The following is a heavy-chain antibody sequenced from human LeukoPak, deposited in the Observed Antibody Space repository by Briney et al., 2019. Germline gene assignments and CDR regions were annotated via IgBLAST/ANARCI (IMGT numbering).Heavy chain of an antibody. D-gene: IGHD3-22*01. CDR1: GYTFTSYY. J-gene: IGHJ4*02. CDR3: ARGTMIIVVNLYYFDY. V-gene: IGHV1-46*01. CDR2: INPSGDVI. Sequence: VASVKVSCKASGYTFTSYYMHWVRQAPGQGLEWMGIINPSGDVISYAQKFQGRATVTRDTSTSTVYMELNSLRSEDTAVYYCARGTMIIVVNLYYFDYWGQGTLVTVSS.